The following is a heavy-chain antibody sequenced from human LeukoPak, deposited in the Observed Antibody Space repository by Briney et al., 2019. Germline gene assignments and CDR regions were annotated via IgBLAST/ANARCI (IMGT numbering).Heavy chain of an antibody. CDR2: ISSSSSYI. Sequence: GGSLRLSCAASGFTFSTYSMNWVRQAPGKGLEWVSSISSSSSYIYYADSVKGRFTISRDNAKTSLYLQMNSLRAEDTAVYYCARESGSGSVFDYWGQGTLVTVSS. CDR3: ARESGSGSVFDY. CDR1: GFTFSTYS. D-gene: IGHD3-10*01. J-gene: IGHJ4*02. V-gene: IGHV3-21*01.